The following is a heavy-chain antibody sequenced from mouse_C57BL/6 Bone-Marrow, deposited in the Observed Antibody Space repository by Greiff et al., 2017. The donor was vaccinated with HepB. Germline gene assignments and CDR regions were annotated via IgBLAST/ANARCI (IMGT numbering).Heavy chain of an antibody. Sequence: DVQLQESGPELVKPGDSVKISCKASGYSFTGYFMNWVMQSHGKSLEWIGRINPYNGDTFYNQKFKGKATLTVDKSSSTAHMELRSLTSEDSAVYYCARGYAGFAYWGQGTLVTVSA. D-gene: IGHD2-2*01. CDR3: ARGYAGFAY. CDR2: INPYNGDT. CDR1: GYSFTGYF. V-gene: IGHV1-20*01. J-gene: IGHJ3*01.